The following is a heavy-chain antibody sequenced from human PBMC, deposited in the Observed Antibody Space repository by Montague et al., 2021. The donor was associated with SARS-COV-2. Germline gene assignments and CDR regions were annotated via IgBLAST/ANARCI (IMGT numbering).Heavy chain of an antibody. V-gene: IGHV4-39*01. D-gene: IGHD1-26*01. CDR3: VRLWDTVHYYYGMDV. CDR2: IHYSGST. CDR1: GGSISSSSYY. J-gene: IGHJ6*02. Sequence: SETLSLTCAVSGGSISSSSYYWGWIRQPPGKGLEWIGSIHYSGSTYYNPSLKSRVSISVDTSKNQFSLKLSSVTAADTAVYYCVRLWDTVHYYYGMDVWGQGTTVTVSS.